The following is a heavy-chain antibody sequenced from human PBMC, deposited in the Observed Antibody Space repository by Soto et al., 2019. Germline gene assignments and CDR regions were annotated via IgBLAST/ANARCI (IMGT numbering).Heavy chain of an antibody. J-gene: IGHJ4*02. CDR2: ISGSGRTI. CDR1: GFTFSNYD. D-gene: IGHD3-22*01. V-gene: IGHV3-48*03. CDR3: ARGDDNSGYYYAFDS. Sequence: EVQLVESGGGLVQPGGSLRLSREASGFTFSNYDMNWVRQAPGKGLEWVSYISGSGRTIYYADSVKGRFTISRDSAKKSLFLQMNSLRAEDTALYYCARGDDNSGYYYAFDSWGQGTPVTVSS.